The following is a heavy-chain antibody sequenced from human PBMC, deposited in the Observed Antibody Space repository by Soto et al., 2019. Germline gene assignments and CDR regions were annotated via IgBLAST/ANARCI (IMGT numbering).Heavy chain of an antibody. Sequence: QITLKESGPTLVKPTQTLTLTCTFSGLSLSTIGEGVGWIRQPPGKALEWLALVYWDDDKRYSPSPKSRLTFPKDTSVNEVVRTMANRVPVDTATYYCVQTRCGGDCLQSYSSHSYYGLDVWGQGTAVTVSS. J-gene: IGHJ6*02. CDR3: VQTRCGGDCLQSYSSHSYYGLDV. CDR2: VYWDDDK. D-gene: IGHD2-21*02. V-gene: IGHV2-5*02. CDR1: GLSLSTIGEG.